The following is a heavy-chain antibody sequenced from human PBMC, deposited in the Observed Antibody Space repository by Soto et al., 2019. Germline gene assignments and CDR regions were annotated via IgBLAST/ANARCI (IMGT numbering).Heavy chain of an antibody. CDR3: ARGRVGTAYFDY. J-gene: IGHJ4*02. CDR1: GFTFTSNS. V-gene: IGHV3-48*02. Sequence: PGGSLRLSCAASGFTFTSNSMNWVRQAPGKGLEWISYITSSSTTIYYADSVKGRFTISRDNAKNSVCLQLNSLRDEDTALYYCARGRVGTAYFDYWGQGALVTVSS. D-gene: IGHD2-21*02. CDR2: ITSSSTTI.